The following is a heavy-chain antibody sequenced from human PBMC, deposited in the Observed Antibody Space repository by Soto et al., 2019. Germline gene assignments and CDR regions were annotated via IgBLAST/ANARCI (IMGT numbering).Heavy chain of an antibody. D-gene: IGHD5-12*01. CDR3: ARLAVAGGYCGI. J-gene: IGHJ4*02. CDR1: GGSISNYNYY. Sequence: SQTLSLTCTVSGGSISNYNYYWGWIRQHPGKGLEWIGTISYSGSTYYNPSLKARVTISVDTSKNQFSLRLSSVTAADTDVYYCARLAVAGGYCGIWGRGTLVTVSS. V-gene: IGHV4-39*01. CDR2: ISYSGST.